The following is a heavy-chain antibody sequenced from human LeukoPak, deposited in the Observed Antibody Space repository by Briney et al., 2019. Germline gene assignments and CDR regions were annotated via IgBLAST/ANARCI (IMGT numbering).Heavy chain of an antibody. V-gene: IGHV3-30*04. CDR2: ISYDGSNQ. D-gene: IGHD3-10*01. CDR1: GFTFSSYA. CDR3: ARDYGSRLTKGYYLDY. Sequence: PGGSLRLSCAASGFTFSSYAIHWVRQAPGKGLEWLGIISYDGSNQDYADSVKGRFTISRDNSKNTLYLQMNSLRGEDTAVYYCARDYGSRLTKGYYLDYWGQGTLVTVSS. J-gene: IGHJ4*02.